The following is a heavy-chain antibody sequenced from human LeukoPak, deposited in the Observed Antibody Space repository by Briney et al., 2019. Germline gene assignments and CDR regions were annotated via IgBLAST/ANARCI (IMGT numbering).Heavy chain of an antibody. CDR2: IYNSGSP. D-gene: IGHD3-10*01. J-gene: IGHJ4*02. CDR1: GGSISSFY. Sequence: SETLSLTCTVSGGSISSFYWSWIRQPAGEGLEWIGRIYNSGSPHYNPSLRSRVTMSVDTSKNQFSLKLSSVTAADTAVYYCARSSGTGCEYWGQGTLVTVSS. CDR3: ARSSGTGCEY. V-gene: IGHV4-4*07.